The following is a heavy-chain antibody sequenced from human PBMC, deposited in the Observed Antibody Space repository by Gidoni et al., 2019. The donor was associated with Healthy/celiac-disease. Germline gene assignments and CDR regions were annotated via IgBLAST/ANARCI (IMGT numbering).Heavy chain of an antibody. D-gene: IGHD2-15*01. Sequence: QVQLVESGGGVVQPGRSLRLSCAASGFHFSSYGMHWVRQAPGKGLEWVAVIWYDGSNKYYADSVKGRFTISRDNSKNTLYLQMNSLRAEDTAVYYCARDRGYCSGGSCYQEGYFDLWGRGTLVTVSS. V-gene: IGHV3-33*01. CDR1: GFHFSSYG. J-gene: IGHJ2*01. CDR2: IWYDGSNK. CDR3: ARDRGYCSGGSCYQEGYFDL.